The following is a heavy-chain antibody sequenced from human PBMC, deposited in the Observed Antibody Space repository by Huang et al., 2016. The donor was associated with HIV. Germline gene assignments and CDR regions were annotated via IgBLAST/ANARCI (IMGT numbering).Heavy chain of an antibody. J-gene: IGHJ5*01. Sequence: VELVQSGAEVKRPGASVRVSCKAAGYIFTKYGINWVRQAPGQGLELMGWISAYNGNTNYAEKFQGRVTLSRDTSATTAYMELRDVTSADTAVYYCARDHWYPLQNWFDLWGQGTLVTVSS. CDR1: GYIFTKYG. CDR2: ISAYNGNT. CDR3: ARDHWYPLQNWFDL. V-gene: IGHV1-18*01. D-gene: IGHD1-1*01.